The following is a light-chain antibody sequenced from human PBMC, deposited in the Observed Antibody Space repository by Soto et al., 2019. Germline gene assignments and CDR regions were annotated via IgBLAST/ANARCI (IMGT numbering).Light chain of an antibody. CDR1: SSDVGGYNY. J-gene: IGLJ1*01. CDR2: DVS. V-gene: IGLV2-14*01. Sequence: QSVRTQPASVSGSPGQSITISCTGTSSDVGGYNYVSWYQQHPGKVPKLMIYDVSNRPSGVSNRFSGSKSGNTASLTISGLQAEDEADYYCSSYTSSSTLYVFGTGTKVTVL. CDR3: SSYTSSSTLYV.